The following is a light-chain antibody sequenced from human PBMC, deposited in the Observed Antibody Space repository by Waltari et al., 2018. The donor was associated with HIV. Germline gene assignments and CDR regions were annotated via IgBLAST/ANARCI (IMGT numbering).Light chain of an antibody. CDR2: EDD. CDR3: CSYAGSTTWL. J-gene: IGLJ3*02. CDR1: SSDVGSSNL. V-gene: IGLV2-23*01. Sequence: SALTQPASVSGSPGQAITVSCPGSSSDVGSSNLVSWYQQHPGKAPKLMIYEDDKRPSGVSKRFSGSKSGNTASLTISGLQAEDEADYYCCSYAGSTTWLFGGGTKLTVL.